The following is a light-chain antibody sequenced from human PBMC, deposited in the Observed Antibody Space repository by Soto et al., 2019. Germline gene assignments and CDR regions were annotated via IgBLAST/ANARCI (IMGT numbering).Light chain of an antibody. CDR2: WAS. CDR3: QQCYSSPIT. V-gene: IGKV4-1*01. Sequence: DIVMTQSPDSLAVSLGERATINCKSSQNILSSSNNKNYLVWYQQKPGQSPKLLISWASTRASGVPDRFSGSGSGTDFTLTSSSLRAEDVAVYYCQQCYSSPITFGQGTRLEIK. CDR1: QNILSSSNNKNY. J-gene: IGKJ5*01.